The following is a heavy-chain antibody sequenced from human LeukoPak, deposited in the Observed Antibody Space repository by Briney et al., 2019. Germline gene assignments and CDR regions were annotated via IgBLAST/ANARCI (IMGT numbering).Heavy chain of an antibody. Sequence: SETLSLTCTVSGGSISGSRYYWGWIRQPPGEGLEWIGSIYYSGNTYYKPSLKSRVTISVDTSKNQFSLRLSSVTAADTAVYYCARHLVDVEMFLWRSYHHHLDVWGQGTTVTVSS. CDR3: ARHLVDVEMFLWRSYHHHLDV. D-gene: IGHD2-21*01. J-gene: IGHJ6*02. V-gene: IGHV4-39*01. CDR2: IYYSGNT. CDR1: GGSISGSRYY.